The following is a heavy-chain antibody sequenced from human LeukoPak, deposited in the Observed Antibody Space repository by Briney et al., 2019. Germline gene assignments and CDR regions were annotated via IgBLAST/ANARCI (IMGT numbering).Heavy chain of an antibody. J-gene: IGHJ5*02. D-gene: IGHD2-21*02. V-gene: IGHV1-8*01. Sequence: ASVKVSCKASGYTFTSYDINWVRQATGQGLEWMGWMNPNSGNTGYAQKFQGRVTMTRNTSISTAYMELSSLRSEDTAVYYCARGPPNCGGDCYTYNWFDPWGQGTLVNVSS. CDR2: MNPNSGNT. CDR3: ARGPPNCGGDCYTYNWFDP. CDR1: GYTFTSYD.